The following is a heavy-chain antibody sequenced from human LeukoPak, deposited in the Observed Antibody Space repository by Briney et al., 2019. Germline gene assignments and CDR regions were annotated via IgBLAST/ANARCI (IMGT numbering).Heavy chain of an antibody. V-gene: IGHV3-74*01. CDR2: ISTDGSST. J-gene: IGHJ5*02. D-gene: IGHD3-16*01. CDR3: ARTRTLPIAGGFDT. CDR1: GFTFSSYW. Sequence: GGSLRLSCAASGFTFSSYWMHWVRPGPGKGLVWVSRISTDGSSTDYADSVKGRFTISRENAKNTLYQQMNSLRAEDTAVYYCARTRTLPIAGGFDTWGQGSLVTVSS.